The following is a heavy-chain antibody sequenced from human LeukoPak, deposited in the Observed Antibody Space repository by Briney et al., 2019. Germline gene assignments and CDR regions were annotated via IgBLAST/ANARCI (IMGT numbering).Heavy chain of an antibody. V-gene: IGHV1-2*02. CDR1: GYTFTGYY. CDR3: ARDLPARPSSDY. Sequence: ASVKVSCKASGYTFTGYYMHWVRQAPGQGLEWMGWINPNSGGTNYAQKFQGRVTMTRDTSISTAYMELSRLRSDDTAVYYCARDLPARPSSDYWGQGTLVTVSS. D-gene: IGHD6-6*01. CDR2: INPNSGGT. J-gene: IGHJ4*02.